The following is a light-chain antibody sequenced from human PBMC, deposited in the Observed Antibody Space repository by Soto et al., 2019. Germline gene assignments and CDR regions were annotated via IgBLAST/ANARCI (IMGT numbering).Light chain of an antibody. CDR2: SNN. J-gene: IGLJ2*01. CDR3: AAWDDSLNGVV. Sequence: QSVLTQPPSASGTPGQRVTISCSGSSSNIGSYTVNWYQQLPGTAPKLLIYSNNQRPSGVPDRFSGSKSGTSVSLDSSGLQSEDEADYYCAAWDDSLNGVVFGGGTKLTVL. V-gene: IGLV1-44*01. CDR1: SSNIGSYT.